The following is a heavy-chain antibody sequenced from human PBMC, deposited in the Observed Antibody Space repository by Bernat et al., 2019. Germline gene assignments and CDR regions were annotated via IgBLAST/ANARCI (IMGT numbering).Heavy chain of an antibody. Sequence: QVQLQESGPGLVKPSETLSLTCDVSGASINSYWWSWVRQPPGKGLEWIGEIEHGGATNYNPSLKSRVTISVDKSKNQFSLKLSSLTDADTALYYRARNGAYCIEVWGQGTTVTVS. CDR1: GASINSYW. CDR3: ARNGAYCIEV. J-gene: IGHJ6*02. CDR2: IEHGGAT. V-gene: IGHV4-4*02. D-gene: IGHD2-21*01.